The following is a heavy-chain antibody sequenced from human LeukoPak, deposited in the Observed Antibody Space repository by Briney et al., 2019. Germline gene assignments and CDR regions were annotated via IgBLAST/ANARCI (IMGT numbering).Heavy chain of an antibody. CDR2: IKQDGSEK. J-gene: IGHJ4*02. Sequence: GGSLTLSCAASGFTLSKHWMTWVRQAPGKGLECVAIIKQDGSEKYYVNSVKGRFTISRDNAKNSLYLQMNSLRAEDTALYYCVRMNYVSSGWGAPFDHWGQGTLVTASS. V-gene: IGHV3-7*01. CDR3: VRMNYVSSGWGAPFDH. D-gene: IGHD1-7*01. CDR1: GFTLSKHW.